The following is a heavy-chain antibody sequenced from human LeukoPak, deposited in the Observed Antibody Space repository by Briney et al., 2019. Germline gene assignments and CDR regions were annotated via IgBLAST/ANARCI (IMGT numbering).Heavy chain of an antibody. V-gene: IGHV1-2*02. D-gene: IGHD1-14*01. CDR3: ARVRDVTGLLY. J-gene: IGHJ4*02. Sequence: ASVKVSCKASGYTFTAYFLHWVRQAPGRGLEWMAWINPKSGDTKYTQNLQGRVTVTRDTSISTLSMELSRLISDDTAVYYCARVRDVTGLLYWGQGTLVTVSS. CDR1: GYTFTAYF. CDR2: INPKSGDT.